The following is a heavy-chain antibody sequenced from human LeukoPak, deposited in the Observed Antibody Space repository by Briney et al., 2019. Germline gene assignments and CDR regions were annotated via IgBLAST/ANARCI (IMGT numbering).Heavy chain of an antibody. Sequence: PGGSLRLSCAVSGFTFSSYSMNWVRQAPGKGLEWVSSISSSSSYIYYADSVKGRFTISRDNAKNSLYLQMNSLRAEDTAVYYCARAETLWWGNDYWGQGTLVTVSS. CDR2: ISSSSSYI. CDR3: ARAETLWWGNDY. CDR1: GFTFSSYS. J-gene: IGHJ4*02. V-gene: IGHV3-21*01. D-gene: IGHD2-21*01.